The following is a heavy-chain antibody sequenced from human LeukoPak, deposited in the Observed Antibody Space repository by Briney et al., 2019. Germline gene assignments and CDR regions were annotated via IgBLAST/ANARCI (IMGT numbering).Heavy chain of an antibody. J-gene: IGHJ4*02. CDR1: GGSFSGYY. D-gene: IGHD3-10*01. V-gene: IGHV4-34*01. Sequence: SETLSLTCAVYGGSFSGYYWSWIRQPPGKGLEWIGEINHSGSTNYNPSLKSRVTISVDTSKNQFSLKLSSVTAADTAVYYRASRSGSYYRIFDYWGQGTLVTVSS. CDR2: INHSGST. CDR3: ASRSGSYYRIFDY.